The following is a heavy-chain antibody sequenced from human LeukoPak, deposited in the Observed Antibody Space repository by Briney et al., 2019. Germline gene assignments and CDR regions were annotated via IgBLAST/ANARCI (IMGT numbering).Heavy chain of an antibody. CDR1: GGSISSYY. D-gene: IGHD5-18*01. Sequence: PSETLSLTCTVSGGSISSYYWSWIRQPAGKGLEWIGRIYTSGSTNYNPSLKSRVTMSVHTSKNQFSLKLSSVTAADTAVYYCAGGTRGYSYGYRLDYWGQGTLVTVSS. CDR3: AGGTRGYSYGYRLDY. CDR2: IYTSGST. V-gene: IGHV4-4*07. J-gene: IGHJ4*02.